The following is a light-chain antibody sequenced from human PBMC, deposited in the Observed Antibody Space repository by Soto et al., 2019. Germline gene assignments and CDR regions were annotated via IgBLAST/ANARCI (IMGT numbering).Light chain of an antibody. CDR3: QQYGTSPWT. Sequence: ETVLTQSPGTLSLSPGESATLSCRASQSVTNSYLAWFQQKPGQAPRLLIFGALSRATGIPDRFSGSGSGTDFTLTISRLEPEDFAVYYCQQYGTSPWTFGQGTKVEVK. V-gene: IGKV3-20*01. CDR2: GAL. CDR1: QSVTNSY. J-gene: IGKJ1*01.